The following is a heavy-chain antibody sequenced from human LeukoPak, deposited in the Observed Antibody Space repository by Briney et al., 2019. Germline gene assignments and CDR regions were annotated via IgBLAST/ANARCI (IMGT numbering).Heavy chain of an antibody. CDR3: ARELPDSSSWYFDY. V-gene: IGHV4-61*02. J-gene: IGHJ4*02. CDR1: GGSISSGSYY. CDR2: IYTSGSN. Sequence: PSQTLSLTCTVSGGSISSGSYYWSWVRQPAGKGLEWIGRIYTSGSNNYNPSLKSRVTMSVDTSKDQFSLKLSSVTAADTAMYYCARELPDSSSWYFDYWGQGTLVTVSS. D-gene: IGHD6-6*01.